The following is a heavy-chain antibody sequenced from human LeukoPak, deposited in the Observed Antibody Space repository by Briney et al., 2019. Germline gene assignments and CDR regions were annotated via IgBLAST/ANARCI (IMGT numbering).Heavy chain of an antibody. J-gene: IGHJ4*02. CDR1: GYNLTELS. D-gene: IGHD5-24*01. V-gene: IGHV1-24*01. CDR3: ATAAKLLWLQNTPLFDY. Sequence: ASVKVSRKVSGYNLTELSMHCVRQAPGKGLEWMGSFDPEDGETIYAQKFQGRVTMTEDTSTDTAYMELSSLRSEDTAVYYCATAAKLLWLQNTPLFDYWGQGTLVTVSS. CDR2: FDPEDGET.